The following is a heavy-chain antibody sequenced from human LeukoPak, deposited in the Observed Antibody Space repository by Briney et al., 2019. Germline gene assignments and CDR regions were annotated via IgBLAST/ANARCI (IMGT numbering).Heavy chain of an antibody. J-gene: IGHJ5*02. V-gene: IGHV3-66*04. CDR3: ARHYGSGSPGGFDP. CDR2: IYSGGST. D-gene: IGHD3-10*01. Sequence: GGSLRLSCAASGLTVSSNYMSWVRQAPGKGLEWVSVIYSGGSTYYADSVKGRFTISRDNSKNTLYLQMNSLRAEDTAVYYCARHYGSGSPGGFDPWGQGTLVTVSS. CDR1: GLTVSSNY.